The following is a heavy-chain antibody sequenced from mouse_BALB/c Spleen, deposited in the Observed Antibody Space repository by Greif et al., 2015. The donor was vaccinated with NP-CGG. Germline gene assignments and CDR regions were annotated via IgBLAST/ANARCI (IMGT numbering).Heavy chain of an antibody. CDR3: ARFGGSSSYYFDY. V-gene: IGHV3-8*02. CDR1: GDSITSGY. D-gene: IGHD1-1*01. J-gene: IGHJ2*01. Sequence: EVQLQQSGPSLVKPSQTLSLTCSVTGDSITSGYWNWIRKFPGNKLEYMGYISYSGSAYYNPSLKSRISITRDTSKNQYYLQLNSVTTEDTATYYCARFGGSSSYYFDYWGQGTTLTVSS. CDR2: ISYSGSA.